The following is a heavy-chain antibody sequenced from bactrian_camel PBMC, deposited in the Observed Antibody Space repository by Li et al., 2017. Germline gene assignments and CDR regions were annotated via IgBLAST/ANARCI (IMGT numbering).Heavy chain of an antibody. D-gene: IGHD3*01. V-gene: IGHV3S42*01. CDR1: EYLFTSYR. CDR3: AAGYGCDSGSSRYEYAY. CDR2: IYRGGAST. Sequence: VQLVESGGGSVQAGGSLRLSCAAHEYLFTSYRMGWFRQAPDKEREGVAAIYRGGASTRYADSVKGRFTISQDNAKSTLYLQMNNLKPEDTAMYYCAAGYGCDSGSSRYEYAYWGQGTQVTVS. J-gene: IGHJ4*01.